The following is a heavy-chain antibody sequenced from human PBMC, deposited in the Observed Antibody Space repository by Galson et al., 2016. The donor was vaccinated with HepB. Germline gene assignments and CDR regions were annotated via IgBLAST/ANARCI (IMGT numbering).Heavy chain of an antibody. D-gene: IGHD2-15*01. CDR3: ARDTKGRVEVVVAANYYYYYGMDV. Sequence: SLRLSCAASGFTFSSYAMSWVRQAPGKGLEWVSSISGSGRSTYYADSVKGRYAISRDNSKNALYLQMNSLRAEDTAVYYCARDTKGRVEVVVAANYYYYYGMDVWGQGTTVTVSS. J-gene: IGHJ6*02. CDR1: GFTFSSYA. V-gene: IGHV3-23*01. CDR2: ISGSGRST.